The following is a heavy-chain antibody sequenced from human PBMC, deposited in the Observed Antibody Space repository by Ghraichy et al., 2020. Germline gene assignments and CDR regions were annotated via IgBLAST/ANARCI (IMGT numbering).Heavy chain of an antibody. D-gene: IGHD1-26*01. CDR3: ASGALVGATNYYYYGMDV. Sequence: SETLSLTCAVYGGSFSGYYWSWIRQPPGKGLEWIGEINHSGSTNYNPSLKSRVTISVDTSKNQFSLKLSSVTAADTAVYYCASGALVGATNYYYYGMDVWGQGTTVTVSS. J-gene: IGHJ6*02. CDR2: INHSGST. V-gene: IGHV4-34*01. CDR1: GGSFSGYY.